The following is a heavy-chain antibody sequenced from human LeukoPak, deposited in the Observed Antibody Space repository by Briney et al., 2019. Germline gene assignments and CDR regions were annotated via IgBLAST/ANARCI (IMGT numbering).Heavy chain of an antibody. CDR1: GFTFDDYA. D-gene: IGHD3-10*01. CDR2: ISWNSGSI. CDR3: AKDLMRDIWFGES. J-gene: IGHJ5*02. Sequence: GGSLRLSCAASGFTFDDYAMHWVRHAPGKGLEWVSGISWNSGSIGYADSVKGRFTISRDNSKNTLYLQMNSLRAEDTAVYYCAKDLMRDIWFGESWGQGTLVTVSS. V-gene: IGHV3-9*01.